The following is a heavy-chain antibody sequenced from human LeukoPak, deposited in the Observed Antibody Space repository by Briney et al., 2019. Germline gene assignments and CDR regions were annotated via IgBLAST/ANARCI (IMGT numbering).Heavy chain of an antibody. CDR3: AKAGDTYGDYWYFDL. V-gene: IGHV3-23*01. CDR2: ISGSGGSS. D-gene: IGHD5-18*01. CDR1: GFTFSSYG. J-gene: IGHJ2*01. Sequence: GGSLRLSCAASGFTFSSYGMSWVRQAPGKGLEWVSSISGSGGSSYYADSVKGRFTISRDNSKNTLYLQMNSLRAEDTAVYYCAKAGDTYGDYWYFDLWGRGTLVTVSS.